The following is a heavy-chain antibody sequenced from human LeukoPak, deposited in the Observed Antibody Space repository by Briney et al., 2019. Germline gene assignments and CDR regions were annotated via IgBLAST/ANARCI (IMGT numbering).Heavy chain of an antibody. CDR1: AFTFSRSG. D-gene: IGHD3-16*01. J-gene: IGHJ4*02. CDR3: AKGWGSLDY. CDR2: ISYDGSNK. V-gene: IGHV3-30*18. Sequence: GGSLRLSCAASAFTFSRSGMNWVRQAPGQGLEWVAVISYDGSNKYYADSVKGRFTISRDNSKNTLYLQMNSLRAEDTAVYYCAKGWGSLDYWGQGTLVTVSS.